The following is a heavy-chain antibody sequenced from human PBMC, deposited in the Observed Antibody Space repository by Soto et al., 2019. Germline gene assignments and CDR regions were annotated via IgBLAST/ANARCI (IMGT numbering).Heavy chain of an antibody. CDR2: IYSSGNT. D-gene: IGHD7-27*01. V-gene: IGHV4-30-4*01. Sequence: QVQLQVSGPGLVEPSQSLSLTCTVSGASVSSGDYYWTWIRQPPGKDLEWIGYIYSSGNTNYNPSLKSRATMSKDTSKNQFSLKLSSVTAADTAVYYCARRVTGGGERFDPWGLGTLVTVSS. J-gene: IGHJ5*02. CDR3: ARRVTGGGERFDP. CDR1: GASVSSGDYY.